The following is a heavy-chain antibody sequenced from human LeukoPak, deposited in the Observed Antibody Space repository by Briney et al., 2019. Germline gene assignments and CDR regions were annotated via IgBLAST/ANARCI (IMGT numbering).Heavy chain of an antibody. Sequence: GGSLRLSCAAAGFTFSGYAMSWVRQAPGKGLEWVSAISGSGGSTYYADSVKGRFTISRDNSKNTLYLQMNSLRAEDTAVYYCAKGDYGDYYYYGMDVWGKGTTVTVSS. D-gene: IGHD4-17*01. CDR3: AKGDYGDYYYYGMDV. V-gene: IGHV3-23*01. J-gene: IGHJ6*04. CDR1: GFTFSGYA. CDR2: ISGSGGST.